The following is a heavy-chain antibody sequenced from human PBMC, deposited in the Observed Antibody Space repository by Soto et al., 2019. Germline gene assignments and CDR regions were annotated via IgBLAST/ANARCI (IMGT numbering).Heavy chain of an antibody. Sequence: PSETLSLTCNVSGAYVTTYYWSWIRQSPGKGLEWIGYISNSGNTNYNPSLKSRVTISLDTSKNHFSLKMRSVTAADTAVYYCARGGSTWYSWFDPWGQGTLVTVSS. CDR3: ARGGSTWYSWFDP. J-gene: IGHJ5*02. CDR1: GAYVTTYY. V-gene: IGHV4-59*02. D-gene: IGHD6-13*01. CDR2: ISNSGNT.